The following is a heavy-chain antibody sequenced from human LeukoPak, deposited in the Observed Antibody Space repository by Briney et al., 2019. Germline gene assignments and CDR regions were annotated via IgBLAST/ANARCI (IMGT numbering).Heavy chain of an antibody. CDR3: ATALSIVGAIIYAFDT. CDR2: FDPEDGET. J-gene: IGHJ3*02. V-gene: IGHV1-24*01. D-gene: IGHD1-26*01. CDR1: GYTLTELS. Sequence: ASVKVSCKVSGYTLTELSMHWVRQAPGKGLEWMGGFDPEDGETIYAQKFQGRVTMTEDTSTDTAYMELSSLRSEDTAVYYCATALSIVGAIIYAFDTWGQGTMVTVSS.